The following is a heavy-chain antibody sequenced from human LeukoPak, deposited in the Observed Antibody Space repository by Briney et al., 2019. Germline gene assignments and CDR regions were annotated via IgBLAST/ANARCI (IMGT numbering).Heavy chain of an antibody. D-gene: IGHD3-22*01. CDR1: GRSISSSNW. Sequence: PSETLSLTCAVSGRSISSSNWWSWVRQPPGKGLEWIGEIYHSGSTNYNPSLKSRVTISVDKSKNQFSLKLSSVTAADTAVYYCPSLYYYDSSGYSNYYFQHWGQGTLVTVSS. CDR3: PSLYYYDSSGYSNYYFQH. V-gene: IGHV4-4*02. J-gene: IGHJ1*01. CDR2: IYHSGST.